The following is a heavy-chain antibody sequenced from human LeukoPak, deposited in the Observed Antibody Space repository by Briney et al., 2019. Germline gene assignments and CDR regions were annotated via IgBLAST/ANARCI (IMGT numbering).Heavy chain of an antibody. CDR3: ARLRSGYYLYYFDY. CDR2: INHSGST. Sequence: GGSFSGYYWSWIRQPPGKGLEWIGEINHSGSTNYNPSLKSRVTISVDTSKNQFSLKLSSVTAADTAVYYCARLRSGYYLYYFDYWGQGTLVTVSS. CDR1: GGSFSGYY. V-gene: IGHV4-34*01. J-gene: IGHJ4*02. D-gene: IGHD3-22*01.